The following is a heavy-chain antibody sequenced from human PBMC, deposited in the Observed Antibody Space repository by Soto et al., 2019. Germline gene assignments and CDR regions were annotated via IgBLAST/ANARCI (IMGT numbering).Heavy chain of an antibody. Sequence: PSETLSLTCAVSGYSISSSNWWGWIRQPPGKGLEWIGYIYYTGSTYYNPSLKSRVTISVDTSKNQFSLKLSSVTAADTAVYYCARAYDSSGYYRFDSWGQGTLVTVSS. D-gene: IGHD3-22*01. J-gene: IGHJ5*01. CDR2: IYYTGST. CDR3: ARAYDSSGYYRFDS. CDR1: GYSISSSNW. V-gene: IGHV4-28*03.